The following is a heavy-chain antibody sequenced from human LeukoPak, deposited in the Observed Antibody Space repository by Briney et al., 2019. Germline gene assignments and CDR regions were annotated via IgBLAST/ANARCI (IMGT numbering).Heavy chain of an antibody. Sequence: GASVKVSCKASGYTFTSYAMHWVRQAPGQRLEWMGGINAGNGNTKYSQKFQGRVTITRDTSASTAYMELSSLRSEDTAVYYCARDVIAVAGYAEYFQHWGQGTLVTVSS. D-gene: IGHD6-19*01. CDR2: INAGNGNT. V-gene: IGHV1-3*01. J-gene: IGHJ1*01. CDR3: ARDVIAVAGYAEYFQH. CDR1: GYTFTSYA.